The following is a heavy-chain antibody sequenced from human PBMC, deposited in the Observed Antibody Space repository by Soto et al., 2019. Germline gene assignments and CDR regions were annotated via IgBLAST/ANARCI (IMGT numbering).Heavy chain of an antibody. CDR1: GYTFTSYG. CDR2: ISAYNGNT. Sequence: QVRLVQSGAEVKKPGASVKVSCKASGYTFTSYGISWVRQAPGQGLEWMGWISAYNGNTNYAQKLQGRVTMTTDTSTSTAYMELRSLRSDDTAVYYCARVAPAAAYYYYYYMDVWGKGTTVTVSS. D-gene: IGHD2-2*01. J-gene: IGHJ6*03. CDR3: ARVAPAAAYYYYYYMDV. V-gene: IGHV1-18*01.